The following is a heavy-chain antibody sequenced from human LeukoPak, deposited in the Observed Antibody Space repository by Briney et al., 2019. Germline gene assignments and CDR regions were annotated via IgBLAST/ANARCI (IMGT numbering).Heavy chain of an antibody. Sequence: GGSLRLSCAASGFTFSSYEMNWVRQAPGKGLEWVSYISSSDSTIYYADSVKGRFTISRDNAKNSLYLQMNSLRAEDTAVYYCARDPDAGGGFDYWGQGTLVTVSS. CDR3: ARDPDAGGGFDY. J-gene: IGHJ4*02. CDR2: ISSSDSTI. V-gene: IGHV3-48*03. CDR1: GFTFSSYE.